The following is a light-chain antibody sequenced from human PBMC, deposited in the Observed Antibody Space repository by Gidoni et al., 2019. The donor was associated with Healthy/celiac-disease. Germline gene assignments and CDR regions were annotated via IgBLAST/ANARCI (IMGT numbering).Light chain of an antibody. CDR1: QSISSY. J-gene: IGKJ4*01. Sequence: DIQMTQSPSSLSASVGDRVTITCRASQSISSYLNWYQQKPGKAPKLLIYAASSLQSGVTSRFSGSGSVTDFTLTISSLQPEDFATYYCQQSYSTPLTCGGGTKVEIK. CDR3: QQSYSTPLT. V-gene: IGKV1-39*01. CDR2: AAS.